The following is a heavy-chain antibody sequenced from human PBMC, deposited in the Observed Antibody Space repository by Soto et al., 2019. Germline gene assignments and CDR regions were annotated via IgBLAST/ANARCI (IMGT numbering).Heavy chain of an antibody. CDR3: AKDGDGYCSGGSCYFDY. V-gene: IGHV3-23*01. J-gene: IGHJ4*02. CDR1: GFTFSSYA. Sequence: GGSLRLSCAASGFTFSSYAMSWVRQAPGKGLEWVSAISGSGGSTYYADSVKGRFTISRDNSKNTLYLQMNSLRAEDTAVYYCAKDGDGYCSGGSCYFDYWGQGTLVTVSS. D-gene: IGHD2-15*01. CDR2: ISGSGGST.